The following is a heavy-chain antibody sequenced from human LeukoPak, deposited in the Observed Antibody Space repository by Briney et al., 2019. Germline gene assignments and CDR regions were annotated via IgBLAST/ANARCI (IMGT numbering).Heavy chain of an antibody. CDR3: ARGGTYNDILSFDP. Sequence: SETLSLTCTDSGGSISYYYWTWIRQSPGKGLEWIGQIYYTGRTYYNPSLERRVTISLDTSRIQFSLIMTSVTAADTAMYYCARGGTYNDILSFDPWGQGTLVSVSS. CDR1: GGSISYYY. CDR2: IYYTGRT. V-gene: IGHV4-59*01. J-gene: IGHJ5*02. D-gene: IGHD3-9*01.